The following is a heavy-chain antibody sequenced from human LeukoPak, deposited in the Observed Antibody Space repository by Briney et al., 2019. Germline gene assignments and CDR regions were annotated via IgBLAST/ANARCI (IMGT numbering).Heavy chain of an antibody. CDR1: GYSISSGYY. Sequence: SETLSLTCAVSGYSISSGYYWGWIRQPPGKGLEWIGSIYHSGSTYYNPSLKSRVTISVDTSKNQFSLKLSSVAAADTAVYYCARQFRAYFDYWGQGTLVTDSS. D-gene: IGHD5-24*01. J-gene: IGHJ4*02. CDR3: ARQFRAYFDY. CDR2: IYHSGST. V-gene: IGHV4-38-2*01.